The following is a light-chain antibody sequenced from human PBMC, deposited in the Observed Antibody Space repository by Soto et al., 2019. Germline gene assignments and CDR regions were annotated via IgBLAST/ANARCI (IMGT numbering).Light chain of an antibody. CDR2: KAS. CDR1: QRINSW. V-gene: IGKV1-5*03. Sequence: DIQMTQSPSSLSASVGERVTITCRASQRINSWLAWYQQKPGKAPKLLIYKASSLESGVPSRFSGSGSGTEFTLTISSLQPDDFATYYCQQYNSDSTFGQGTKVEIK. CDR3: QQYNSDST. J-gene: IGKJ1*01.